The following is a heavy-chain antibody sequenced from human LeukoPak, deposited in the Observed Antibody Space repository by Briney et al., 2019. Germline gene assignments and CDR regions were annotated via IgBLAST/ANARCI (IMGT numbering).Heavy chain of an antibody. J-gene: IGHJ4*02. D-gene: IGHD2-15*01. CDR2: ISGSGGST. CDR1: GFTFSSYA. Sequence: PGGSLRLSCAASGFTFSSYAMSWVRQAPGKGLEWVSAISGSGGSTYYADSVKGRFTISRDNSKNTLHLQMNSLRAEDTAVYYCAKAVRRYCSGGSCYYYFDYWGQGTLVTVSS. V-gene: IGHV3-23*01. CDR3: AKAVRRYCSGGSCYYYFDY.